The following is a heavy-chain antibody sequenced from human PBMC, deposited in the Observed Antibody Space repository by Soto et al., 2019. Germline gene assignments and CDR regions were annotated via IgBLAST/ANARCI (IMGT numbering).Heavy chain of an antibody. D-gene: IGHD6-13*01. J-gene: IGHJ6*03. CDR3: ARPYRGRGSWTQTKYYYYYMDV. CDR2: ISSSGSTI. V-gene: IGHV3-11*01. Sequence: GGSLRLSCAASGFTFSDYYMSWIRQAPGKGLEWVSYISSSGSTIYYADSVKGRFTISRDNAKNSLYLQMNSLRAEDTAVYYCARPYRGRGSWTQTKYYYYYMDVWGKGTTVTVSS. CDR1: GFTFSDYY.